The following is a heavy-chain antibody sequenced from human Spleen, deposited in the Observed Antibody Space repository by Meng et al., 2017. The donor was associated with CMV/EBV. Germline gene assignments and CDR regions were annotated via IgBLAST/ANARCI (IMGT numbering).Heavy chain of an antibody. Sequence: GSFSGYQWTWIRQPPGKGLEWIGEINHSGSTNYNPSLKGRVIMSVDTSKKEFSLRLSSVTAADTAVYYCARGRLGYCGSTSCYSRFDNWGQGTLVTVS. CDR2: INHSGST. V-gene: IGHV4-34*01. D-gene: IGHD2-2*01. CDR1: GSFSGYQ. J-gene: IGHJ4*02. CDR3: ARGRLGYCGSTSCYSRFDN.